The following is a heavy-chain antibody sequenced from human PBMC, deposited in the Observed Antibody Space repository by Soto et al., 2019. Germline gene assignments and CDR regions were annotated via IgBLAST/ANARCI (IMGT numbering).Heavy chain of an antibody. J-gene: IGHJ5*01. D-gene: IGHD1-26*01. CDR1: GITFGNHW. Sequence: EVQLVESGGGLVQPGGSLRLSCAASGITFGNHWMSWGRQAPGKGLEGVASIKEDGSERYYADSLRGRFTISRDNAKNTLYLEMNSLGAEDTAVYYCARLSGWGWFDFWGQGALVTVSP. V-gene: IGHV3-7*01. CDR2: IKEDGSER. CDR3: ARLSGWGWFDF.